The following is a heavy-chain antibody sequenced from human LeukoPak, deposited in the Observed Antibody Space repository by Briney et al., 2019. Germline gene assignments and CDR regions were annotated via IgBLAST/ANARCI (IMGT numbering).Heavy chain of an antibody. Sequence: PSETLSLTCTVSGGSISSGSYYWSWIRQPAGKGLEWIGRMYTSGSTNYNPSLKSRVTISVDTSKNQFSLKLSSVTAADTAVYYCARRIHRLLRPFDYWGQGTLVTVSS. J-gene: IGHJ4*02. D-gene: IGHD1-26*01. V-gene: IGHV4-61*02. CDR1: GGSISSGSYY. CDR3: ARRIHRLLRPFDY. CDR2: MYTSGST.